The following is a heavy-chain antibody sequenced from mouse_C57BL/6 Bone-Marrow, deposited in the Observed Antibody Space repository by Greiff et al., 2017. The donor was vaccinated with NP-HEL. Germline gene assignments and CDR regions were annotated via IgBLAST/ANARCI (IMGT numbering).Heavy chain of an antibody. D-gene: IGHD1-1*01. Sequence: VQLQQSGAELARPGASVKLSCKASGYTFTSYGISWVKQRTGQGLEWIGEIYPRSGNTYYNEKFKGKATLTADKSSSTAYMELRSLTSEDSAVYFCASGRYGSTFGYFDVWGTGTTVTVSS. CDR1: GYTFTSYG. CDR3: ASGRYGSTFGYFDV. V-gene: IGHV1-81*01. J-gene: IGHJ1*03. CDR2: IYPRSGNT.